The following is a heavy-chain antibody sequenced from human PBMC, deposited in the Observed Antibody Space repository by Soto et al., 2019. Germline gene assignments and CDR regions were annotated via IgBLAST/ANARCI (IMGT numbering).Heavy chain of an antibody. CDR3: AREGALLFGGNSAYYSTMDV. Sequence: ASVKVSCKASGYTFTSYAMHWVRQAPGQRLEWMGWINAGNGNTKYSQKFQGRVTITRDTSASTAYMELSSLRSEDTAVYYCAREGALLFGGNSAYYSTMDVWGQGTTVTVSS. J-gene: IGHJ6*02. D-gene: IGHD2-21*02. CDR2: INAGNGNT. V-gene: IGHV1-3*01. CDR1: GYTFTSYA.